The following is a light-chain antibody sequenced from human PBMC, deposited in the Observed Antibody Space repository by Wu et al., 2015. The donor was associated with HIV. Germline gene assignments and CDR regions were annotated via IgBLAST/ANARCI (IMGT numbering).Light chain of an antibody. CDR1: QSVSSN. V-gene: IGKV3-15*01. CDR3: QQYNMWPPVT. CDR2: GAS. J-gene: IGKJ4*01. Sequence: EIVMTQSPATLSVSPGERATLSCRASQSVSSNLAWYQQKPGQAPRLLIYGASTRATGIPARFSGGGSGTEFTLTISSTQSEDFAVYYCQQYNMWPPVTFGGGTKVEIK.